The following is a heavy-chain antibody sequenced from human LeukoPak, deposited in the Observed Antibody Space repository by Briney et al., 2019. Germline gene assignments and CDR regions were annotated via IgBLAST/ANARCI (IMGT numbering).Heavy chain of an antibody. V-gene: IGHV3-48*01. CDR1: GFTFSSYS. CDR3: ARDLTMSGTTTDF. CDR2: ISSTSSTI. D-gene: IGHD1-1*01. Sequence: GGSLRLSCAASGFTFSSYSMNWVRQAPGKGLEWVSYISSTSSTIYYADSVKGRFTISRDNAKSSLFLQMNSLRAEDTAVYYCARDLTMSGTTTDFWGQGILVTVSS. J-gene: IGHJ4*02.